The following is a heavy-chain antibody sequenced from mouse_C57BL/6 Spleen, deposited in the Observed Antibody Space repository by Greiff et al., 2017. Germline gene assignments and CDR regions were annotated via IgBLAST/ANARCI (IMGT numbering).Heavy chain of an antibody. V-gene: IGHV14-3*01. D-gene: IGHD1-1*01. J-gene: IGHJ3*01. CDR2: IDPANGNT. CDR3: ARGTTVVESFAY. CDR1: GYTFTSYW. Sequence: VQLQQPGAELVKPGASVKLSCKASGYTFTSYWMHWVKQRPEQGLEWIGRIDPANGNTKYAPKFQGKATITADTSSNTAYLQLSSLTSEDTAIYYCARGTTVVESFAYWGQGTLVTVSA.